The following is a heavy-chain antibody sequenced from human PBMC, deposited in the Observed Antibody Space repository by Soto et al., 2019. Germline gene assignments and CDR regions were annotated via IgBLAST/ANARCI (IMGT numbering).Heavy chain of an antibody. V-gene: IGHV3-23*01. D-gene: IGHD3-10*01. CDR2: ISGSGGSP. CDR3: AKEGVQTYYYGSGSYFSSYNWFDP. CDR1: GFTFSSYA. Sequence: GSLRLSCAVSGFTFSSYAMSWVRQAPGKGLEWVSAISGSGGSPYYADSVKGRFTISRDNSKNTLYLQMNSLRAEDAAVYYCAKEGVQTYYYGSGSYFSSYNWFDPWGQGTLVTVSS. J-gene: IGHJ5*02.